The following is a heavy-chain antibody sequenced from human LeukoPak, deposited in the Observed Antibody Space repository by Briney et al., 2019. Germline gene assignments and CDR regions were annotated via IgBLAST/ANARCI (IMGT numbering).Heavy chain of an antibody. CDR3: ARYASRFDP. J-gene: IGHJ5*02. Sequence: GGFLRLSCAASGFTFSNSWMTWVRQAPGKGLEWVANIKQDGSEKYYVDSVKGRFTISRDNAKNLLYLQMNSLRAEDTAVYYCARYASRFDPWGQGTLVTVSS. CDR1: GFTFSNSW. D-gene: IGHD2-8*01. V-gene: IGHV3-7*01. CDR2: IKQDGSEK.